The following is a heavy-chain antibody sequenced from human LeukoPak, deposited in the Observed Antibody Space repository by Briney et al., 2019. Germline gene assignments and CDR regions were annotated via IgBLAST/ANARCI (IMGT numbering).Heavy chain of an antibody. CDR3: ARSYSLPEY. J-gene: IGHJ4*02. CDR1: GFTFSSYG. CDR2: ISYVARDT. Sequence: GGTLRLSCAASGFTFSSYGMSWVRQAPGKGLEWVAFISYVARDTYYGDSVKGRFTVSRDNSKDMVYLQMNSLTTADTAVYYCARSYSLPEYWGQGTLVTVSS. V-gene: IGHV3-30*03. D-gene: IGHD1-26*01.